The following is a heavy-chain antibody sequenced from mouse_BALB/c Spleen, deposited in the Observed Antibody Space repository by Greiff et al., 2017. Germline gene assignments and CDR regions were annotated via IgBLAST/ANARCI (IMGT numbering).Heavy chain of an antibody. Sequence: VQLQQSGAELVRPGASVTLSCKASGYTFTDYEMHWVKQTPVHGLEWIGAIDPETGGTAYNQKFKGKATLTADKSSSTAYMELRSLPSEDSAVYYCTRVATDAYWGQGTLVTVSA. CDR2: IDPETGGT. J-gene: IGHJ3*01. V-gene: IGHV1-15*01. CDR3: TRVATDAY. D-gene: IGHD1-1*01. CDR1: GYTFTDYE.